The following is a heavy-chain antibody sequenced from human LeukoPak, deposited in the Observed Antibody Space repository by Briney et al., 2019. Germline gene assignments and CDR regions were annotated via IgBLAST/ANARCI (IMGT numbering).Heavy chain of an antibody. V-gene: IGHV3-74*01. CDR1: GFTFSSYL. Sequence: GGSLRLSCAACGFTFSSYLMHWVRQAPGKGLVWVSRINSDGSSTSYADSVKGRFTISRDNAKNTMYLQMNSLRAEDTAVYYCASGLSSIAARNAFDIWGQGKMVTVSS. J-gene: IGHJ3*02. CDR2: INSDGSST. D-gene: IGHD6-6*01. CDR3: ASGLSSIAARNAFDI.